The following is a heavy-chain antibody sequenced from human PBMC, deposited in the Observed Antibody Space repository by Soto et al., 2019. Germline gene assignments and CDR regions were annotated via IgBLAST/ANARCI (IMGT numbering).Heavy chain of an antibody. J-gene: IGHJ4*02. CDR2: IYHSGRT. CDR3: GRQRTTVVTQAYFDY. Sequence: SETLSLTCAVSGGSFSGYYCSWIRQPPGKGWEWIGSIYHSGRTYYNPSLKSRLSTSIDTSKNQFSLKLNSVNAADTALYSCGRQRTTVVTQAYFDYWRQGALVTVSS. V-gene: IGHV4-34*01. CDR1: GGSFSGYY. D-gene: IGHD2-21*02.